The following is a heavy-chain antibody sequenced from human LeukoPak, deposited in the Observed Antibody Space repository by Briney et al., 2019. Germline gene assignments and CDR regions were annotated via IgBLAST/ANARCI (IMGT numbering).Heavy chain of an antibody. J-gene: IGHJ4*02. V-gene: IGHV1-8*03. CDR3: ARGPEYSSSSGECYFDY. CDR2: MNPNSGNT. Sequence: ASVKVSCKASGYTFTSYDINWVRQATGQGLEWMGWMNPNSGNTGYAQKFQGRVTITRNTSISTAYMELSSLRSEDTAVYYCARGPEYSSSSGECYFDYWGQGTLVTVSS. D-gene: IGHD6-6*01. CDR1: GYTFTSYD.